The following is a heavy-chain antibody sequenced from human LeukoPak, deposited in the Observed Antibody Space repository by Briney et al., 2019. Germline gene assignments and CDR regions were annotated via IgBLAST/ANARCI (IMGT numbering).Heavy chain of an antibody. CDR2: INPESGVT. V-gene: IGHV1-2*02. CDR3: ARVKDYFSAWGAVY. D-gene: IGHD6-19*01. Sequence: ASLKVSCTASGYTFTAYYMNWVRQAPGQGLEWMGGINPESGVTASAQTVQGRVTMTRDTSISTAYMELSALRSDGTAVYYCARVKDYFSAWGAVYWGEGTLVTVSS. J-gene: IGHJ4*02. CDR1: GYTFTAYY.